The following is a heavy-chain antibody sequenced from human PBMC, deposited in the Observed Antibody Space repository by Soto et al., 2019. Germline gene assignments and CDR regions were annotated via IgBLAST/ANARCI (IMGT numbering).Heavy chain of an antibody. CDR2: IYYSGST. CDR1: GGSISSGGYY. Sequence: SETLSLTCTVSGGSISSGGYYWSWIRQHPGKGLEWIGYIYYSGSTYYNPSLKSRVTISVDTSKNQFSLKLSSVTAADTAVYYCARDRCSGGSCYFGLFDYWGQGTLVTVSS. D-gene: IGHD2-15*01. J-gene: IGHJ4*02. V-gene: IGHV4-31*03. CDR3: ARDRCSGGSCYFGLFDY.